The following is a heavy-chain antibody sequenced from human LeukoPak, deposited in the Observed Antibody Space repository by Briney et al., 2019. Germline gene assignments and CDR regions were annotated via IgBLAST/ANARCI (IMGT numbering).Heavy chain of an antibody. CDR1: GYSFTSYW. Sequence: GESLKISCKGSGYSFTSYWISWVRQMPGKGLEWRGIIYPGDSDTRYSPPFQGQVTISDDKSISTAYLQWSSLQASDTAMYYCAGGHYYDFWSGYYDYWGQGTLVTVSS. CDR2: IYPGDSDT. V-gene: IGHV5-51*01. J-gene: IGHJ4*02. CDR3: AGGHYYDFWSGYYDY. D-gene: IGHD3-3*01.